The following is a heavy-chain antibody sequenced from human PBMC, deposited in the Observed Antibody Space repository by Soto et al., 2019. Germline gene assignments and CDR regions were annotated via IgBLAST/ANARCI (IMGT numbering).Heavy chain of an antibody. CDR3: AKYSSSSHYYYYYGMDV. Sequence: QVQLLESGGGVVQPGRSLRLSCAASGFTLSTYGMHWVRQAPGKGLEWVALISRDGSASYYADSVKGRFIISRDTSNNTLYIQMNGLRTEDTAVYYCAKYSSSSHYYYYYGMDVWGQGTTVTVSS. CDR1: GFTLSTYG. CDR2: ISRDGSAS. V-gene: IGHV3-30*18. J-gene: IGHJ6*02. D-gene: IGHD6-6*01.